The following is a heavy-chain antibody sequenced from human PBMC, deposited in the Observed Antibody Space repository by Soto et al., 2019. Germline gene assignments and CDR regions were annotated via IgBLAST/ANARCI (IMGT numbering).Heavy chain of an antibody. V-gene: IGHV1-69*01. J-gene: IGHJ3*02. D-gene: IGHD6-13*01. CDR3: ARRGGIAALGVRDAFDI. CDR1: GGTFSSYA. CDR2: FIPIFGTA. Sequence: QVQLVQSGAEVQKPGSSVKVSCKASGGTFSSYAISWVRQAPGQGLEWMGGFIPIFGTANYAQKLQGRVTITADESTSTAYMELSSLRSEDTAVYYCARRGGIAALGVRDAFDIWGQGTMVTVSS.